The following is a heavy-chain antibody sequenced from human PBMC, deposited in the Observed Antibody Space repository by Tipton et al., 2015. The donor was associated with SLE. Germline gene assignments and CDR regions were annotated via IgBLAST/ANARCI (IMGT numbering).Heavy chain of an antibody. Sequence: SLRLSCAASGFTFSSYGMHWVRQAPGKGLEWVAFIRYDGSNKYYADSVKGRFTISRDNSKNTLYLQMNSLRAEDTAVYYCVKEHCSSTSCITRDYYYGMDVWGQGTTVTVSS. CDR3: VKEHCSSTSCITRDYYYGMDV. V-gene: IGHV3-30*02. J-gene: IGHJ6*02. CDR1: GFTFSSYG. D-gene: IGHD2-2*01. CDR2: IRYDGSNK.